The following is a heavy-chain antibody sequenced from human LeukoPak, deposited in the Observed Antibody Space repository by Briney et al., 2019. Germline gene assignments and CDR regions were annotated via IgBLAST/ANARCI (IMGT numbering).Heavy chain of an antibody. CDR3: ARVQWLVPDY. Sequence: PSETLSLTCAVYGGSFSGYYWSWIRQPRGKGLEWIGEINHSGSTNYNPSLKSRVTISVDTSKNQFSLKLSSVTAADTAVYYCARVQWLVPDYWGQGTLVTVSS. J-gene: IGHJ4*02. CDR1: GGSFSGYY. D-gene: IGHD6-19*01. V-gene: IGHV4-34*01. CDR2: INHSGST.